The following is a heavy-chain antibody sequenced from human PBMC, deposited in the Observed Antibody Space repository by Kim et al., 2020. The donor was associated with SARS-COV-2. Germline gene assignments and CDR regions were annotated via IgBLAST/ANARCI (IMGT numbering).Heavy chain of an antibody. CDR3: ARVSLGLYGDSTLDY. J-gene: IGHJ4*02. CDR1: GGSISSGGYY. CDR2: IYYSGST. D-gene: IGHD4-17*01. Sequence: SETLSLTCTVSGGSISSGGYYWSWIRQHPGKDLEWIGYIYYSGSTYYNPSLKSRVTISVDTSKNQFSLKLSSVTAADTAVYYCARVSLGLYGDSTLDYWGQGTLVTVSS. V-gene: IGHV4-31*03.